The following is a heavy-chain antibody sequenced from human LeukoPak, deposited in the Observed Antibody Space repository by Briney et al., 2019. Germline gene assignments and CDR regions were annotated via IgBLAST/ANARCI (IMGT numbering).Heavy chain of an antibody. CDR3: AKEVDGASGTKIGYFQR. CDR1: GFTFSNYW. CDR2: ISGSGGST. Sequence: GGSLRLSCEGSGFTFSNYWMGWVRQAPGKGLEWVSSISGSGGSTYYADSVKGRFTISRDNSKNTLYLQMNSLRAEDTAVFYCAKEVDGASGTKIGYFQRWGQGTLVIVSS. D-gene: IGHD1-26*01. J-gene: IGHJ1*01. V-gene: IGHV3-23*01.